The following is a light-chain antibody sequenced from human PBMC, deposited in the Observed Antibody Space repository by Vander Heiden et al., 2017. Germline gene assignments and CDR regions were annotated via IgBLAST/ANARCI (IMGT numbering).Light chain of an antibody. Sequence: SYVLTQLPSPSVAPRQPARITCGGHNIGSKTVDWYEPWPGQAPVLVIYDNNVRPSGVPGGFSGSNSGDTATLTVSSVEAGDEVDYYCQVWDTYTDHAIFGGGTKLTVL. CDR2: DNN. V-gene: IGLV3-21*02. CDR1: NIGSKT. CDR3: QVWDTYTDHAI. J-gene: IGLJ2*01.